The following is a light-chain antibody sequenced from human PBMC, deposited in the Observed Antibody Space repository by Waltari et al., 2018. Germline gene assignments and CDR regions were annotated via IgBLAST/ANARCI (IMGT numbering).Light chain of an antibody. CDR3: QQTFSYPLT. CDR1: QNIDNH. Sequence: DVRMTQSPSSLSASVAARVTIACRASQNIDNHLNWYLQRPGKAPERLIYAASTLQRGVPSTFSGSGSGTDFTLTINSLQPDDFGTYYCQQTFSYPLTFGGGTKVDNK. J-gene: IGKJ4*01. CDR2: AAS. V-gene: IGKV1-39*01.